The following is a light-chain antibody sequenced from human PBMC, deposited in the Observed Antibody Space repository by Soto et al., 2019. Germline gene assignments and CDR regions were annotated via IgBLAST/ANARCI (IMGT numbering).Light chain of an antibody. CDR2: SND. J-gene: IGLJ3*02. Sequence: QSVLTQPPSASGTPGQRVTISCSGSSSNIESNTVNWYQQLPGTAPQFLIYSNDQRPSGVPDRFSGSKSGTSASLAISGLQSEDEADYYCAAWDDSLNGWVFGGGTQLTVL. CDR3: AAWDDSLNGWV. V-gene: IGLV1-44*01. CDR1: SSNIESNT.